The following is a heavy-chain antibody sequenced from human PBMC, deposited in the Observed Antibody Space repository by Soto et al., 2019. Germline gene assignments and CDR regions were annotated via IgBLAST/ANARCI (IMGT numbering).Heavy chain of an antibody. Sequence: QVQLVQSGAEVKKPGASVKVSCKASGYTFTSYAMHWVRQAPGQRLEWMGWINAGNGNTKYSQKFQGRVTITRDTAASKAYMELSSLRSEDTAVSYCARGGSLYWYFDLWGRGTLVTVSS. J-gene: IGHJ2*01. CDR1: GYTFTSYA. CDR2: INAGNGNT. D-gene: IGHD1-26*01. CDR3: ARGGSLYWYFDL. V-gene: IGHV1-3*01.